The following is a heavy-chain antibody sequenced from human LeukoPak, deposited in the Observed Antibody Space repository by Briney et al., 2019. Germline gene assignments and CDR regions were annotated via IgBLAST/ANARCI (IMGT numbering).Heavy chain of an antibody. CDR2: INQDGRTI. CDR3: ATDRGYSTFDY. Sequence: PGGSLRLSCAASGFPFSTYWMNWIRQAPGKGLEWVANINQDGRTINYGDPVKGRFTISRDNARNPLYLQMTSLRAEDTALYYCATDRGYSTFDYWGQGTLVTVSS. J-gene: IGHJ4*02. CDR1: GFPFSTYW. V-gene: IGHV3-7*01. D-gene: IGHD6-13*01.